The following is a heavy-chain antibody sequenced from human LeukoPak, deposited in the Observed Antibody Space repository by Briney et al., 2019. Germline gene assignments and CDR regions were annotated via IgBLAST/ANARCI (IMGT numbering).Heavy chain of an antibody. Sequence: ASVKVSCKASGGTFSSYAISWVRQAPGQGLEWMGRIIPIFGTANYAQKFQGRVTITTDESTSTAYMGLSSLRSEDTAVYYCAREAEMNWFDPWGQGTLVTVSS. CDR3: AREAEMNWFDP. CDR1: GGTFSSYA. J-gene: IGHJ5*01. CDR2: IIPIFGTA. V-gene: IGHV1-69*05.